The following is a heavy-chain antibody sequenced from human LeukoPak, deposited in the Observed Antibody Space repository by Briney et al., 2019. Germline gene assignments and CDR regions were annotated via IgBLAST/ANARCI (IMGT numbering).Heavy chain of an antibody. J-gene: IGHJ4*02. D-gene: IGHD1-26*01. CDR2: INPSGGGT. Sequence: ASVKVSCKASGYTFTSYYMNWVRQAPGQGLEWMGIINPSGGGTSSAQKFQGRVTMTRDTSTSTVYMELSSLRSEDTAVYYYATSGSLYYFDFWGQGTLDTVSS. CDR1: GYTFTSYY. V-gene: IGHV1-46*01. CDR3: ATSGSLYYFDF.